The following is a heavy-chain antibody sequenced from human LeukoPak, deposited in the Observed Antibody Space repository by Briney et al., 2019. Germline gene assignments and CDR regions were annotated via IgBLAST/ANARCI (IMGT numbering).Heavy chain of an antibody. V-gene: IGHV3-30*02. Sequence: GGSLRLSCAASGFTFSSYGMHWVRQAPGKGLEWVAFIRYDGGNKYYADSVKGRFTISRDNSKNTLYLQMNSLRAEDTAVYYCAKGPSQSEYWGQGTLVTVSS. CDR3: AKGPSQSEY. CDR1: GFTFSSYG. CDR2: IRYDGGNK. J-gene: IGHJ4*02.